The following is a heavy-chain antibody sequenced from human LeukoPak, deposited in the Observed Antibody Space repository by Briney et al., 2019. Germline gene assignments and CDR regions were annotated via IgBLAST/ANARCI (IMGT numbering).Heavy chain of an antibody. J-gene: IGHJ4*02. D-gene: IGHD7-27*01. CDR3: ASRKLGNDY. V-gene: IGHV4-59*01. CDR1: GGSISSYY. CDR2: IYHTGST. Sequence: PSETLSLTCTVSGGSISSYYWSWIRQSPGKGLEWIGYIYHTGSTSYSPSLKSRVTISADTSQNQFSLKLSSVTAADTAVYYCASRKLGNDYWGQGTLVTVSS.